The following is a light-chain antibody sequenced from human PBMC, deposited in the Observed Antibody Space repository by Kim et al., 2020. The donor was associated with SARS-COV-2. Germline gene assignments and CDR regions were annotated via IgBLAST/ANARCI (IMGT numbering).Light chain of an antibody. V-gene: IGLV1-40*01. CDR3: QSYATGLSVPYV. CDR2: DTT. Sequence: TISGAGRSSKTGEGYDVPWTSQLPGQAPKPPIFDTTTRPPGVPARFSGSKSGPSAPRPITGLQPEDEPDYSCQSYATGLSVPYVFGPGTKVTV. J-gene: IGLJ1*01. CDR1: SSKTGEGYD.